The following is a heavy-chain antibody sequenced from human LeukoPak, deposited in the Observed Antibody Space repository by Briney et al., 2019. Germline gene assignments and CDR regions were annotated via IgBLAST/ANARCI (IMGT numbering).Heavy chain of an antibody. D-gene: IGHD4-17*01. CDR2: INPNSGGT. CDR3: ARVEHDYGDG. CDR1: GYTFTGYY. J-gene: IGHJ4*02. V-gene: IGHV1-2*02. Sequence: SVKFSCKASGYTFTGYYMHWERQPPGQGLEWMGWINPNSGGTNYAQKFQVRVTMTKDTSISTAYMELRRLRYDDTAVYYCARVEHDYGDGWGQGTLVTVSS.